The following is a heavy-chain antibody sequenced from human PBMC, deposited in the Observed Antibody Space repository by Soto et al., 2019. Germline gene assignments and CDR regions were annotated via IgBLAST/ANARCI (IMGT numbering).Heavy chain of an antibody. J-gene: IGHJ5*02. V-gene: IGHV3-11*01. CDR1: GFTFTDYD. CDR3: TRPCRYCNGGGPGNWFDP. D-gene: IGHD2-8*02. CDR2: ISYSGITI. Sequence: QVQLVESGGGLVKPGGSLRLACATSGFTFTDYDMSWIRQAPGKGLEWVSYISYSGITIYYADSVRGRFAISRDNAEKSLYLHMNSLRAEDTAVYYCTRPCRYCNGGGPGNWFDPWGQGTLVTVSS.